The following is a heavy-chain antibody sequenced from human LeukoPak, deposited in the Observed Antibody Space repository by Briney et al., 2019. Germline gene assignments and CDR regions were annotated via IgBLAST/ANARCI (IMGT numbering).Heavy chain of an antibody. V-gene: IGHV3-23*01. CDR1: GFTFSTYA. D-gene: IGHD3-16*01. CDR3: VRISSVTQTSYGHFDY. J-gene: IGHJ4*02. CDR2: ITGSGGST. Sequence: GGSLRLSCAASGFTFSTYAMHWVRQAPGKGLEWVSAITGSGGSTYYADSVKGRFTISRDNSQNTVSLQMISLRAEDTAVYYCVRISSVTQTSYGHFDYWGQGTLVTVSS.